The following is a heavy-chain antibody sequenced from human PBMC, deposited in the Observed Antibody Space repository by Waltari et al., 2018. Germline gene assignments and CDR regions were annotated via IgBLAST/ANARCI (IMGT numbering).Heavy chain of an antibody. CDR3: ARSQSMDV. J-gene: IGHJ6*03. CDR1: GFTFSDYW. CDR2: INRDGSST. Sequence: EVQLVESGGGLVQPGGSLRLSCAASGFTFSDYWMYWVRQAPGKGLVGGSRINRDGSSTDYADSVKGRFTISRDNAKNTLYLQMNGLRAEDTAVYYCARSQSMDVWGRGSTVIVSS. V-gene: IGHV3-74*01.